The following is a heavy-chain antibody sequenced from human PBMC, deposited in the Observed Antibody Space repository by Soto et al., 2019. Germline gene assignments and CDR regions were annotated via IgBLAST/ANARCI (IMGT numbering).Heavy chain of an antibody. CDR1: GFTFSSYA. CDR3: ARVGLKGSYFDY. V-gene: IGHV3-30-3*01. Sequence: GSLILSCAASGFTFSSYAMHWVRQAPGKGLEWVAVVSYDGSNKYYADSVKGRFTISRDNSKNTLYLQMNSLRAEDTAVYYCARVGLKGSYFDYWGQGTPVTVSS. CDR2: VSYDGSNK. J-gene: IGHJ4*02.